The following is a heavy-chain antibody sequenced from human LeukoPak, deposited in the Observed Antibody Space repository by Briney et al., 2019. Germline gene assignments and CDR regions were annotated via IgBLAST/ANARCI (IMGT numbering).Heavy chain of an antibody. D-gene: IGHD2-15*01. CDR1: EDIFSGHY. CDR3: AKVREVGTNIEVVVVDISGAFDM. Sequence: ASVKASCKASEDIFSGHYIHWMRQAPGQGLEWMGWINPDSGATKYAHQFQGRVTLTRDTSISTSYMELSSLRSDDTAVYFCAKVREVGTNIEVVVVDISGAFDMWGQGTKVTVSS. V-gene: IGHV1-2*02. J-gene: IGHJ3*02. CDR2: INPDSGAT.